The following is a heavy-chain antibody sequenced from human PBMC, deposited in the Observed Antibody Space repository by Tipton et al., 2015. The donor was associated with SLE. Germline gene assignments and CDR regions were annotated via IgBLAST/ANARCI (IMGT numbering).Heavy chain of an antibody. CDR2: IYYSGST. V-gene: IGHV4-39*07. CDR1: GGSISSSSYY. D-gene: IGHD6-13*01. CDR3: ARDWGPWSSSRYEGVY. Sequence: LRLSCTVSGGSISSSSYYWGWIRQPPGKGLEWIGYIYYSGSTNYNPSLKSRVTISVDTSKNQFSLKLSSVTAADTAVYYCARDWGPWSSSRYEGVYWGQGTLVTVSS. J-gene: IGHJ4*02.